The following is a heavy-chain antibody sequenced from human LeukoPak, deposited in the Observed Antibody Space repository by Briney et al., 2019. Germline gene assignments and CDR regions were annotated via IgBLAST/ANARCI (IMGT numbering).Heavy chain of an antibody. D-gene: IGHD4-17*01. CDR2: INWNGGTT. CDR1: GLTFDDYG. V-gene: IGHV3-20*04. CDR3: ARVKVRYGDYDFDY. J-gene: IGHJ4*01. Sequence: PGGSLRLSCVASGLTFDDYGMSWVRQAPGKGLEWVSGINWNGGTTTYADSVKGRFTISRDNAKNSLYLQMNSLRAEDTALYYCARVKVRYGDYDFDYWGQGSLVTGSS.